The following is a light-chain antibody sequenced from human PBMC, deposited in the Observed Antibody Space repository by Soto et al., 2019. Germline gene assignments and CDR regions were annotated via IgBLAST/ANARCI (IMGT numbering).Light chain of an antibody. CDR3: QQRSNWPSTT. J-gene: IGKJ1*01. Sequence: EIVLTQSPATLSLSPGERATLSCRASQSVSSYLAWYQQKPGQAPRLLIYDASNRATGIPARFSGSGSGTDFTLTSSSLEPEDCAVYYCQQRSNWPSTTFGQGTKVEIK. CDR2: DAS. CDR1: QSVSSY. V-gene: IGKV3-11*01.